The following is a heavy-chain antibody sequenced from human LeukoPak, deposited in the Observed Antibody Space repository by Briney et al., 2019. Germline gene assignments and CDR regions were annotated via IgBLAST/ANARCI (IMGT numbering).Heavy chain of an antibody. V-gene: IGHV3-9*01. CDR2: FSWNSGSI. J-gene: IGHJ4*02. D-gene: IGHD2-15*01. CDR3: AKSGGPLGSSCHFDY. Sequence: GGSLRLSCAASGFPFDDYAMRWGRHSRGEGGEWVLGFSWNSGSIGYAHSVKGRFTISRDNAKNSLYLQMNSLRAEDTALYYCAKSGGPLGSSCHFDYWGQGTLVTVSS. CDR1: GFPFDDYA.